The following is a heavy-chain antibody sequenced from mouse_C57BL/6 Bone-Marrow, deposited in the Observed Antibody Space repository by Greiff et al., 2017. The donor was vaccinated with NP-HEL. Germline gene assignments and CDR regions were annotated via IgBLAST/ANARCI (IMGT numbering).Heavy chain of an antibody. V-gene: IGHV5-2*01. J-gene: IGHJ2*01. CDR1: EYEFPSHD. Sequence: EVQLVESGGGLVQPGESLNLSCASNEYEFPSHDMSWVRKPPEKSLELVAAISSDGGSTYYPDTMERRFIISRDNTKKTVDMEMSSRGSEDTALYYWGDYWGQGTTLTVSS. CDR2: ISSDGGST. CDR3: GDY.